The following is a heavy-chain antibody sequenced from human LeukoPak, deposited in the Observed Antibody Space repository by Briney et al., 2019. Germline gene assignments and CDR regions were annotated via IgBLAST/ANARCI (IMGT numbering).Heavy chain of an antibody. V-gene: IGHV3-48*03. J-gene: IGHJ4*02. CDR2: ISSSGSTI. CDR3: ASRQLDGSGSYYHAGSFDY. D-gene: IGHD3-10*01. CDR1: GFTFSSYE. Sequence: GGSLRLSCAASGFTFSSYEMHWVRQAPGKGLEWVSYISSSGSTIYYADSVKGRFTISRDNAKNSLYLQMNSLRAEDTAVYYCASRQLDGSGSYYHAGSFDYWGQGTLVTVSS.